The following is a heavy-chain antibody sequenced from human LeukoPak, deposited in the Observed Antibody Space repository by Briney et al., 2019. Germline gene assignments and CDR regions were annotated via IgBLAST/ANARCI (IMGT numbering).Heavy chain of an antibody. CDR2: ISYDGSNK. CDR1: GFTFSGYG. Sequence: GRSLRLSCATSGFTFSGYGMHWVRQAPGKGLEWVAVISYDGSNKYYADSVKGRFTISGDNSKNTLYLQVNSLRAEDTAVYYCAKGYCSSTSCYPVGSWGQGTLVTVSS. V-gene: IGHV3-30*18. CDR3: AKGYCSSTSCYPVGS. J-gene: IGHJ4*02. D-gene: IGHD2-2*01.